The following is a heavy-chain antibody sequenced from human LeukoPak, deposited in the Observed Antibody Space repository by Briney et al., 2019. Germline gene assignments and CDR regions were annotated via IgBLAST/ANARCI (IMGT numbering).Heavy chain of an antibody. CDR3: AKGGYDYVEVGYFDY. CDR1: GFTFSSYA. Sequence: GGSLRLSCAASGFTFSSYAMSWVRQAPGKGLEWVSLIIGSVASTHYADSVKGRFTISRDNSKNTLYLQMNSLRADDTAVYFCAKGGYDYVEVGYFDYWGQGTVVTVSS. CDR2: IIGSVAST. V-gene: IGHV3-23*01. J-gene: IGHJ4*02. D-gene: IGHD5-12*01.